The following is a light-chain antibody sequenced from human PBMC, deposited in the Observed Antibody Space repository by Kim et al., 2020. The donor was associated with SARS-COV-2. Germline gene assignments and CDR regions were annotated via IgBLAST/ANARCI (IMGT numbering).Light chain of an antibody. Sequence: ASVGDRVTITCRASQSISNYLNWYQQKPGKAPKLLMYATSNLQSGVPSRFSGSGSGTAFTLTISSLQPEDFATYYCQQSYSRALTFGGGTKVDIK. J-gene: IGKJ4*01. CDR1: QSISNY. CDR2: ATS. CDR3: QQSYSRALT. V-gene: IGKV1-39*01.